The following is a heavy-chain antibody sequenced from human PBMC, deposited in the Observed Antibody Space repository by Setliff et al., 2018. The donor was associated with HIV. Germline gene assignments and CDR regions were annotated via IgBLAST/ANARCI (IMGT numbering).Heavy chain of an antibody. Sequence: ASVKVSCKASGYTFTSYVMHWVRQAPGQRLEWMGWINAGNGNTKYSQEFQGRVTITRDTSAGTAYMELSSLRSEDTAVYYCARGIKLVGGVIVGSMDGWGKGTTVTVSS. CDR2: INAGNGNT. J-gene: IGHJ6*03. CDR1: GYTFTSYV. CDR3: ARGIKLVGGVIVGSMDG. D-gene: IGHD3-16*02. V-gene: IGHV1-3*03.